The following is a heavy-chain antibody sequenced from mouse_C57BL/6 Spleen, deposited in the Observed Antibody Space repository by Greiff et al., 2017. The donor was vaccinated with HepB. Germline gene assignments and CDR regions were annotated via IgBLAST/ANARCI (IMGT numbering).Heavy chain of an antibody. J-gene: IGHJ3*01. D-gene: IGHD1-1*01. CDR1: GFTFSDYG. Sequence: EVMLVESGGGLVKPGASLKLSCAASGFTFSDYGMHWVRQAPEKGLEWVAYISSGSSTIYYADTVKGRFTISRDNAKNTLFLQMTSLSSEDTAMYYCAKVYYYGSGFAEWGKGTLVTVSA. CDR2: ISSGSSTI. V-gene: IGHV5-17*01. CDR3: AKVYYYGSGFAE.